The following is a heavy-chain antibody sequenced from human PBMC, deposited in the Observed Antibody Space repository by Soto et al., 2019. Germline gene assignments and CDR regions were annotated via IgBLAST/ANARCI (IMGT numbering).Heavy chain of an antibody. CDR3: AKQNTIFGMVVPLYYYGMDV. V-gene: IGHV3-23*01. CDR2: ISAGSDNT. J-gene: IGHJ6*02. Sequence: EEQLLESGGGLVQPGGSLRLSCAASGFTFSSYALSWVRQAPDKGLEWVSTISAGSDNTYYADSVKGRFSISRDNSKNTVYLQMDSVRAEDTAIYYCAKQNTIFGMVVPLYYYGMDVWGQGTTVTVS. D-gene: IGHD3-3*01. CDR1: GFTFSSYA.